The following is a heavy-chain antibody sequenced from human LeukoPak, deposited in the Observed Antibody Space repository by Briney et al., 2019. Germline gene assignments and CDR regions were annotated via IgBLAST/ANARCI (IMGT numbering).Heavy chain of an antibody. Sequence: GGSLRLSCAASGFXFSSYGIHWVRQAPGKGLEWGAVIWYDGSNKYYADSVKGRFTISRDNSKNTLYLQMNSLRAEDTAVYYCARDYDFWGNNWFDPWGQGTLVTVSS. CDR1: GFXFSSYG. V-gene: IGHV3-33*01. CDR2: IWYDGSNK. J-gene: IGHJ5*02. CDR3: ARDYDFWGNNWFDP. D-gene: IGHD3/OR15-3a*01.